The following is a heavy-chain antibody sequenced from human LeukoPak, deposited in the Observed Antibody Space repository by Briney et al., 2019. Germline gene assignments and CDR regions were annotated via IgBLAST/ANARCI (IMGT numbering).Heavy chain of an antibody. J-gene: IGHJ3*02. V-gene: IGHV4-4*07. D-gene: IGHD2-8*01. CDR1: GGSFSGYY. CDR2: IYTSGST. CDR3: ARDRVMGDAFDI. Sequence: SETLSLTCAVYGGSFSGYYWSWIRQPAGKGLEWIGRIYTSGSTNYNPSLKSRVTMSVDTSKNQFSLKLSSVTAADTAVYYCARDRVMGDAFDIWGQGTMVTVSS.